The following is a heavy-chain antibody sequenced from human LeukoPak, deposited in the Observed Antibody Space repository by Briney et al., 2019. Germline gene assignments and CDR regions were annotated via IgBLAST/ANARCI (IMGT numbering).Heavy chain of an antibody. V-gene: IGHV3-30-3*01. D-gene: IGHD3-3*01. CDR3: AKDRWPRGIFKAADV. CDR1: GFTFSSYA. Sequence: QTGGSLRLSCAASGFTFSSYAMHWVRQAPGKGLEWVAVISYDGSNKYYADSVKGRFTISRDNSKNTLYLQMNSLRAEDTAVYYCAKDRWPRGIFKAADVWGKGTTVTVSS. CDR2: ISYDGSNK. J-gene: IGHJ6*04.